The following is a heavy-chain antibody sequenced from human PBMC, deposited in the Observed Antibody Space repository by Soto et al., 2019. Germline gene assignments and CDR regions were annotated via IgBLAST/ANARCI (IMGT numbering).Heavy chain of an antibody. J-gene: IGHJ6*02. Sequence: GGSLRLSCAASGFTFSNAWMSWVRQAPGKGLEWVGRIKSKTDGGTTDYAAPVKGRFTISRDDSKNTLYLQMNSLKTEDTAVYYCTTGVAARRVSYYYYGMDVWGQGTTVTVSS. CDR3: TTGVAARRVSYYYYGMDV. V-gene: IGHV3-15*01. CDR2: IKSKTDGGTT. CDR1: GFTFSNAW. D-gene: IGHD6-6*01.